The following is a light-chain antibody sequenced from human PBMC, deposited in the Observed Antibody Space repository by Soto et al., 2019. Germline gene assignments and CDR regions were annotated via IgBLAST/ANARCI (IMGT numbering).Light chain of an antibody. Sequence: DIQLTQSPSFLSASVGDRVTITCRANQGVTTYLAWYQQNPEKAPKLLIYAASTLQSGVPSRFSGSGSGTEFTLTISSLLPEDSATSYCQQLDSYPYSFGQGTKLEIK. CDR1: QGVTTY. J-gene: IGKJ2*03. CDR2: AAS. V-gene: IGKV1-9*01. CDR3: QQLDSYPYS.